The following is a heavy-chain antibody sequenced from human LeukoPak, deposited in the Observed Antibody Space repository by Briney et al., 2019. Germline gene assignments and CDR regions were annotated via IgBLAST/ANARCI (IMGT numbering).Heavy chain of an antibody. J-gene: IGHJ4*02. CDR2: IRHDGSNK. Sequence: GGSLRLSCAASGFTFSSYGMHWVRQAPGKGLEWVAFIRHDGSNKYYADFVKGRFTISRDTSNKTAYLEMNSLRVDDTAVYYCARDVISRQMITLGLGFWGQGTLVTVSS. CDR1: GFTFSSYG. V-gene: IGHV3-30*02. D-gene: IGHD1-20*01. CDR3: ARDVISRQMITLGLGF.